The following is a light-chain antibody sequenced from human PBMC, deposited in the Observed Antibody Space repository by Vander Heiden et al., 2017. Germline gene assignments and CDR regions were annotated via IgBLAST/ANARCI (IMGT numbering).Light chain of an antibody. V-gene: IGKV3-15*01. CDR2: AAA. Sequence: EIVMTQSPATLSVSPGESATLSCRASQRVTSDLAWFQQKPGQAPRLLIFAAATRATGVPARFSGSGSGTEFTLTISSLQSEDFAVYYCQQYNKWPPWTFGQGTRVEIK. CDR3: QQYNKWPPWT. CDR1: QRVTSD. J-gene: IGKJ1*01.